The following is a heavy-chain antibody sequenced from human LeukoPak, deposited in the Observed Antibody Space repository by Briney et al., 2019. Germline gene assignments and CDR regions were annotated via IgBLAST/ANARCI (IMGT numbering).Heavy chain of an antibody. CDR2: ISGSGGST. V-gene: IGHV3-23*01. D-gene: IGHD3-10*01. CDR3: AKLTTRTYYYGSGSPPYFDY. CDR1: GFTFSSYA. Sequence: GGSLRLSCAASGFTFSSYAVSWVRQAPGKGLEWVSAISGSGGSTYYADSVKGRFTISRDNSKNTLYLQMNSLRAEDTAVYYCAKLTTRTYYYGSGSPPYFDYWGQGTLVTVSS. J-gene: IGHJ4*02.